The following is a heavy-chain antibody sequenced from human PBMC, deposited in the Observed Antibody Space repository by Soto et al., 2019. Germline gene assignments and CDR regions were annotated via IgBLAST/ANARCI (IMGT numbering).Heavy chain of an antibody. V-gene: IGHV3-30*18. CDR2: ISYDGSNK. J-gene: IGHJ4*02. Sequence: GSLRLSCAASGFTFSSYGMHWVRQAPGKGLEWVAVISYDGSNKYYADSVKGRFTISRDNSKNTLYLQMNSLRAEDTAVYYCAKGIGYYYDSSGYYTNDYWGQGTLVTVSS. CDR3: AKGIGYYYDSSGYYTNDY. D-gene: IGHD3-22*01. CDR1: GFTFSSYG.